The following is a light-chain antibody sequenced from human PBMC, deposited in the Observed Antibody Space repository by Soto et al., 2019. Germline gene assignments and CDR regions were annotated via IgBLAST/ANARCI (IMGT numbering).Light chain of an antibody. J-gene: IGLJ3*02. CDR2: EAT. Sequence: QSALTQPASVSGSPGQSITISCTGTSSDVGNYDLVSWYQHHPGEAPKLLIYEATRRPSGVPNRFSGSKSGNTASLTISGLRAEDEAYYYCCSYAGSNSWVFGGGTKVTVL. CDR3: CSYAGSNSWV. CDR1: SSDVGNYDL. V-gene: IGLV2-23*01.